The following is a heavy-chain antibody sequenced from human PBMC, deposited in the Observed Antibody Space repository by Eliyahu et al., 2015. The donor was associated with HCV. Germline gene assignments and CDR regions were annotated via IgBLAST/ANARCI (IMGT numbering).Heavy chain of an antibody. V-gene: IGHV2-5*01. CDR3: AHIRFDSSSYFDF. D-gene: IGHD3-3*01. J-gene: IGHJ4*02. CDR2: IFWNDDK. CDR1: GFSLTTTGLG. Sequence: QITLKESGPTLVKPTQTLTLTCTFSGFSLTTTGLGVGWIRQPPGKAREWVGIIFWNDDKRYSPSLKSRLSITKDTSKDQVFLTMSNMDPVDTATYYCAHIRFDSSSYFDFWGQGRLVTVSS.